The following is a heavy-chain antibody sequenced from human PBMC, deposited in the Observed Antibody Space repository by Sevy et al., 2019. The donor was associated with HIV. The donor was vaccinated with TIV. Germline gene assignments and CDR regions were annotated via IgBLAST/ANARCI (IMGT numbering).Heavy chain of an antibody. D-gene: IGHD3-9*01. CDR1: GGSIASSNYY. Sequence: SETLSLTCSVSGGSIASSNYYWGWIRQPPGKGLEWIWSIHYSGYTHSNPSLRSRLSMSVDTSKNQVSLRLSSVTAADTAVFYCARHSGFSKTFYFYMDVWGKGTTVTVSS. J-gene: IGHJ6*03. V-gene: IGHV4-39*01. CDR3: ARHSGFSKTFYFYMDV. CDR2: IHYSGYT.